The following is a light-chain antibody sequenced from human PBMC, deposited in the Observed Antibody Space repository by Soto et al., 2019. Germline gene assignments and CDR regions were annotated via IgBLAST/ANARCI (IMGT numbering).Light chain of an antibody. V-gene: IGKV1-8*01. Sequence: AIRMTQSPSSFPASTGDRVTITCRASQGISSHLAWYQVKPCKAPRLLRYTASYLESGVPSRLSGSGSGTDFALTLSSLQSEDFAVNYCHQYFSYPLTFGGGTKVAIK. CDR2: TAS. CDR3: HQYFSYPLT. CDR1: QGISSH. J-gene: IGKJ4*01.